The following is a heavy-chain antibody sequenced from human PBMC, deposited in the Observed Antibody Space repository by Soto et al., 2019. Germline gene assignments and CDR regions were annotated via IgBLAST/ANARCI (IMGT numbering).Heavy chain of an antibody. CDR1: GFTFSSYA. J-gene: IGHJ6*02. D-gene: IGHD5-12*01. CDR2: ISYDGSNK. Sequence: GGSLRLSCAASGFTFSSYAMHWVRQAPGKGLEWVAVISYDGSNKYYADSVKGRFTISRDNSKNTLYLQMNSLRAEDTAVYYCARGYSGYDWLITYYYYGMDVWGQGTTVTVS. CDR3: ARGYSGYDWLITYYYYGMDV. V-gene: IGHV3-30-3*01.